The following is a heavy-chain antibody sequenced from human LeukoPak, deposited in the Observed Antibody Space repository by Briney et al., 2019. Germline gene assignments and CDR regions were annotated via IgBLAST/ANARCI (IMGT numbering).Heavy chain of an antibody. CDR1: GFTFSNYA. Sequence: GGSLRLSCAASGFTFSNYAMSWVRQAPGKGLEWVSAITGSGGNTYYADSVKGRFTISRDNSKNTVFLQMNSLRAEDTAVYYCAKWGDYDVLTGYYVSDYWGQGTPVTVSS. CDR3: AKWGDYDVLTGYYVSDY. J-gene: IGHJ4*02. CDR2: ITGSGGNT. D-gene: IGHD3-9*01. V-gene: IGHV3-23*01.